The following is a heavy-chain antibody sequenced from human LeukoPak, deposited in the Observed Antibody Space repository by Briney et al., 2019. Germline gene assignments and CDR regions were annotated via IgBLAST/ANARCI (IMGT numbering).Heavy chain of an antibody. D-gene: IGHD3-16*01. CDR3: ARAMSTFGGVRNYFDS. V-gene: IGHV3-48*04. CDR2: VSISSGTI. J-gene: IGHJ4*02. CDR1: GFTFTGHN. Sequence: GGSLRLSCAASGFTFTGHNMNWVRQAPGKGLEWVSFVSISSGTIYYADSVKGRFSISRDNAKSSLDLQMNSLRAEDTAVYYCARAMSTFGGVRNYFDSWGQGTLVTASS.